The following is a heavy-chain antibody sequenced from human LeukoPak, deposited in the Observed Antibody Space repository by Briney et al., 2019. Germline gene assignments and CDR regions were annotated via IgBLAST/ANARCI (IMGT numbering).Heavy chain of an antibody. Sequence: PGGSLRLSCAASGFTFSSYDMHWVRQATGKGLEWVSAIGTAGDTYYPGSVKGRFTISRENAKNSLYLQMNSLRAGDTAVYYCAKDRYYDIRGRLDPWGQGTLVTVSS. J-gene: IGHJ5*02. V-gene: IGHV3-13*01. CDR3: AKDRYYDIRGRLDP. D-gene: IGHD3-10*02. CDR1: GFTFSSYD. CDR2: IGTAGDT.